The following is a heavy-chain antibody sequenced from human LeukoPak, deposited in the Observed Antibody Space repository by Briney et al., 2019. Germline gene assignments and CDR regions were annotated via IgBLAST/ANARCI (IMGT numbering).Heavy chain of an antibody. CDR2: ISSSSSYI. J-gene: IGHJ4*02. CDR1: GFTFSSYS. Sequence: GGSLRLSCAASGFTFSSYSMNWVRQAPGKGLEWVSSISSSSSYIYYADSVKGRFTISRDNAKNSLYLQMNSPRAEDTAVYYCARDYYDSSGYYYSDYWGQGTLVTVSS. V-gene: IGHV3-21*01. D-gene: IGHD3-22*01. CDR3: ARDYYDSSGYYYSDY.